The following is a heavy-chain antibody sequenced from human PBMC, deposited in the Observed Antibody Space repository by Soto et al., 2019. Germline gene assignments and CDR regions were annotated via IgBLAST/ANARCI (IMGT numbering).Heavy chain of an antibody. CDR3: ARSHTMVFDYLDY. Sequence: SETLSLTCAVSGGSISSGGYSWSWIRQPPGKGLEWIGYIYHSGSTYYNPSLKSRVTISVDRSKNQFSLKLSSVTAADTAVYYCARSHTMVFDYLDYWGQGTLVTVSS. CDR2: IYHSGST. CDR1: GGSISSGGYS. D-gene: IGHD3-10*01. J-gene: IGHJ4*02. V-gene: IGHV4-30-2*01.